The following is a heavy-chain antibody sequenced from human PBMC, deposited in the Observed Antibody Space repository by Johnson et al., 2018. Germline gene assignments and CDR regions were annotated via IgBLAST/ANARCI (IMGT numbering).Heavy chain of an antibody. V-gene: IGHV3-23*04. Sequence: VQLVESGGGLVKPGGSLRLSCAASGFTFSSYSMNWVRQAPGKGLEWVSTISGSGGSTYYADSVKGRFTSSRENSKNTLYLQMNSLRAEDTAVYYCAKDLYYYDSSGYYYGYYYYYGMDVWGQGTTVTVSS. J-gene: IGHJ6*02. CDR1: GFTFSSYS. D-gene: IGHD3-22*01. CDR3: AKDLYYYDSSGYYYGYYYYYGMDV. CDR2: ISGSGGST.